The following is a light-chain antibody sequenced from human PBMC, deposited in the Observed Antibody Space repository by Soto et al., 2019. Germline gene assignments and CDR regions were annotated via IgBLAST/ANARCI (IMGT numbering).Light chain of an antibody. CDR1: QDIKKS. Sequence: DIQMTQSPSPLSASVGDTVTITCQASQDIKKSLNWYQQTPGKAPMLLINGAYNLNTVIPSRFSGSGSGTDFALTIISLQPEDFATYYCQQYDDLTAITFGPGTRVDV. V-gene: IGKV1-33*01. CDR3: QQYDDLTAIT. J-gene: IGKJ3*01. CDR2: GAY.